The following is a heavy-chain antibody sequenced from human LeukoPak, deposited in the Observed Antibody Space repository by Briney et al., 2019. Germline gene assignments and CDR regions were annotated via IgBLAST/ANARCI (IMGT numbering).Heavy chain of an antibody. D-gene: IGHD1-7*01. Sequence: GRSLRLSCAASGFIFSSYGMHWVRQAPGKGLEWVTGISYDGSNKHYSESVKGRLTISRDNSKNTLDLQMNSLTAEDTAVYYCARWNSNWFDPWGQGTLVTVSS. V-gene: IGHV3-33*05. CDR3: ARWNSNWFDP. J-gene: IGHJ5*02. CDR2: ISYDGSNK. CDR1: GFIFSSYG.